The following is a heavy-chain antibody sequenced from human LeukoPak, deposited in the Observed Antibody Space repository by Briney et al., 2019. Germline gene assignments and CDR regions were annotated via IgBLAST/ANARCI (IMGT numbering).Heavy chain of an antibody. J-gene: IGHJ4*02. CDR1: GFTFSVYA. D-gene: IGHD5-24*01. V-gene: IGHV3-23*01. Sequence: GGSLRLSCAASGFTFSVYATSWVRQAPGKGLEWVSGISASGGSTYYADSVKGRFTISRDNSKNTLYLQMNSLRAEDTAVYYCAKGRDGYKTYYFDYWGQGTLVTVSS. CDR3: AKGRDGYKTYYFDY. CDR2: ISASGGST.